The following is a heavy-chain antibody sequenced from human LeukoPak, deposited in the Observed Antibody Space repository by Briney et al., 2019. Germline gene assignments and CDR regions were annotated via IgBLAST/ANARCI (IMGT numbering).Heavy chain of an antibody. CDR2: INPNSGDT. J-gene: IGHJ4*02. D-gene: IGHD2-15*01. CDR3: AGEYCSGGTCRQGFDY. CDR1: GYTFTGYY. Sequence: PGGSLRLSCKASGYTFTGYYMHWVRQAPGQGLEYMGWINPNSGDTNHAQNFQGRVTLTGDTSISTAYMELSSLRSDDSAVYYCAGEYCSGGTCRQGFDYWGQGTLVTVSS. V-gene: IGHV1-2*02.